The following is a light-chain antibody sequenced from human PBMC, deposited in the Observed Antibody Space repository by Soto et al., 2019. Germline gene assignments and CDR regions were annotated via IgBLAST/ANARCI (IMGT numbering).Light chain of an antibody. Sequence: EVVLTQSPATLSLSPGERATLSCRASQSVSSYLAWYQQKPGQAPRLLIYGASNRATDIPARFSGSGPGTDFTLIISGLESEDFAVYYCQQRGNWPRSFGQWNKLEIK. V-gene: IGKV3D-11*02. CDR2: GAS. CDR1: QSVSSY. CDR3: QQRGNWPRS. J-gene: IGKJ2*03.